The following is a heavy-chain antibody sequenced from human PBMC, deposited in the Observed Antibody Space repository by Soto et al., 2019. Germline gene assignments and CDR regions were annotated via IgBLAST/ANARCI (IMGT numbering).Heavy chain of an antibody. Sequence: PENLSLTCAPSGGSISSSNRWSWVRQPPGKGLEWIGAIYHSGSTNYNPSLKRRVTISVDKSKNQFSLKLSSVTAADTAVYYCARSIGSDVLLWFGEVGGAFDIWGQGTMVTVSS. CDR2: IYHSGST. CDR3: ARSIGSDVLLWFGEVGGAFDI. J-gene: IGHJ3*02. D-gene: IGHD3-10*01. CDR1: GGSISSSNR. V-gene: IGHV4-4*03.